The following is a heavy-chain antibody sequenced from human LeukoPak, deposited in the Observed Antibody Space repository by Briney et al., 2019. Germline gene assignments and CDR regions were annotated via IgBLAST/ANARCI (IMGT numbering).Heavy chain of an antibody. V-gene: IGHV3-48*03. J-gene: IGHJ4*02. D-gene: IGHD5-24*01. CDR1: GFTFSSYE. CDR3: ARVTDGYNYVFDS. Sequence: GGSLRLSCAASGFTFSSYEMNWVRQAPGKGLEWVSYISSSGSTIYYADSVKGRFTISRDPSTNTLYLQMNSLRAEDTAVYYCARVTDGYNYVFDSWGQGTLVSVSA. CDR2: ISSSGSTI.